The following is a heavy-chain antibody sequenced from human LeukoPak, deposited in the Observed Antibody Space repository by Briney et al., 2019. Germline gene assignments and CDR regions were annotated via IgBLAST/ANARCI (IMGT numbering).Heavy chain of an antibody. V-gene: IGHV4-39*01. CDR3: ASPRHYYDSSGYYPLDY. Sequence: SETLSLTCTVSGGSISSSSYYWGWIRQPPGKGLEWIGSIYYSGSTYYNPSLKSRVTIPVDTSKNQFSLKLSSVTAADTAVYYCASPRHYYDSSGYYPLDYWGQGTLVTVSS. D-gene: IGHD3-22*01. CDR1: GGSISSSSYY. CDR2: IYYSGST. J-gene: IGHJ4*02.